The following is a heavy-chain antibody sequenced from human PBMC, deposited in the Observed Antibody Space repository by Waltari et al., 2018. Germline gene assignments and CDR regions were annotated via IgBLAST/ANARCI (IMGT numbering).Heavy chain of an antibody. CDR3: ARGLISGTPDYYYYYMDV. V-gene: IGHV4-59*01. Sequence: QVQLQESGSGLVKPSETLSLTCSVSGDSLISYSWPWIRQPPGKGLEWVGSIYNSGSPSYNPSLKSRVTISVDTSKNHFFLNLRSVTAADTAVYYCARGLISGTPDYYYYYMDVWGKGTTVTVSS. CDR1: GDSLISYS. J-gene: IGHJ6*03. CDR2: IYNSGSP. D-gene: IGHD1-7*01.